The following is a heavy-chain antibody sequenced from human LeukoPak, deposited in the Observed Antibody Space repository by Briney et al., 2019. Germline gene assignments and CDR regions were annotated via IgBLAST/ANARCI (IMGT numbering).Heavy chain of an antibody. CDR3: AKNPGIQLWLPLDY. CDR2: ISGSGGST. D-gene: IGHD5-18*01. CDR1: GLTFSSYA. Sequence: GGSLRLSCAASGLTFSSYALSWVRQAPGKGLEWVSAISGSGGSTYYADSVKGRFTISRDNSKNTLYLQMNSLRAEDTAVYYCAKNPGIQLWLPLDYWGQGTLVTVSS. V-gene: IGHV3-23*01. J-gene: IGHJ4*02.